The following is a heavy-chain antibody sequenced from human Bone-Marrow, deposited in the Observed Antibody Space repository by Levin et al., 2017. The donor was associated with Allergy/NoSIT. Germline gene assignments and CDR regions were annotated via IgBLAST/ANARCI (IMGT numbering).Heavy chain of an antibody. V-gene: IGHV3-30*18. CDR3: AKEGRYNWNYPTNEGWFDP. Sequence: GGSLRLSCAASGFTFSSYGMHWVRQAPGKGLEWVAVISYDGSNKYYADSVKGRFTISRDNSKNTLYLQMNSLRAEDTAVYYCAKEGRYNWNYPTNEGWFDPWGQGTLVTVSS. CDR2: ISYDGSNK. D-gene: IGHD1-7*01. J-gene: IGHJ5*02. CDR1: GFTFSSYG.